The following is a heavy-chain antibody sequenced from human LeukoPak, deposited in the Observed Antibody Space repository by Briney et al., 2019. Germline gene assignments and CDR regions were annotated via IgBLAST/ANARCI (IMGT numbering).Heavy chain of an antibody. J-gene: IGHJ4*02. CDR3: ARGDYDYVWGSYRFDY. D-gene: IGHD3-16*02. V-gene: IGHV4-59*01. Sequence: SETLFLTCTVSGDSINSDYWHWIRQPPGKGLEWIGFIYYSGSTNYNPSLKSRVTISLDASRSRFSLKLSSVTAADTAVYYCARGDYDYVWGSYRFDYWGQGTLVTVSS. CDR1: GDSINSDY. CDR2: IYYSGST.